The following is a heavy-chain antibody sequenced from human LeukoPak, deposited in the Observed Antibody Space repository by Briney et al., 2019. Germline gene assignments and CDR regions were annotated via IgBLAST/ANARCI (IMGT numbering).Heavy chain of an antibody. CDR1: GYTFTTYA. CDR2: IIPIFGTA. Sequence: SVKVSCKASGYTFTTYAINWVRQAPGQGPEWMGGIIPIFGTANYAQKFQGRVTITADKSTSTAYMELSSLRSEDTAVYYCASHQGGDGYNYVLDYWGQGTLVTVSS. V-gene: IGHV1-69*06. CDR3: ASHQGGDGYNYVLDY. J-gene: IGHJ4*02. D-gene: IGHD5-24*01.